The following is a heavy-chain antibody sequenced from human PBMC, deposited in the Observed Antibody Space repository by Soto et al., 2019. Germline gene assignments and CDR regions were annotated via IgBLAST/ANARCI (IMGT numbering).Heavy chain of an antibody. CDR2: INPNSGGT. CDR1: GYTFTGYY. CDR3: ARDGEGRYCRGGSCYSQAHNWFDP. Sequence: ASVKVSCKASGYTFTGYYMHWVRQAPGQGLEWMGWINPNSGGTNYAQKFQGRVTMTRDTSISTAYMELSRLRSDDTAVYYCARDGEGRYCRGGSCYSQAHNWFDPWGQGTLVTVSS. V-gene: IGHV1-2*02. D-gene: IGHD2-15*01. J-gene: IGHJ5*02.